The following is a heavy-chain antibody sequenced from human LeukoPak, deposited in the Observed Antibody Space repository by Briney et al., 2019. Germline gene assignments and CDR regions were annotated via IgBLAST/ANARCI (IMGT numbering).Heavy chain of an antibody. D-gene: IGHD2-2*01. V-gene: IGHV3-21*01. CDR1: GFTLSRYI. Sequence: PGRSLRLSCIASGFTLSRYIMNWVRQAPGKGLEWVASISNDSRYIYYSDSVKGRFTISRDNAKNSLYLQMNSLRAEDTAVYYCATISPDIVVVPAAGDEYFQHWGQGTLVTVSS. J-gene: IGHJ1*01. CDR3: ATISPDIVVVPAAGDEYFQH. CDR2: ISNDSRYI.